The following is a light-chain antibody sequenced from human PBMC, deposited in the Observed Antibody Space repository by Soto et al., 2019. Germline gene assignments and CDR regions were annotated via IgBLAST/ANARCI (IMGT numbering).Light chain of an antibody. V-gene: IGLV2-8*01. CDR3: SSHAGSNSLMV. Sequence: QPVLTQPPSASGSPGQSVTISCTGTSSDIGAFNSISWYQQYPGKAPKLIIFDITQRPSGVPDRFSGSKSANTASLTVSGLQDEDEADYHCSSHAGSNSLMVFGGGTKVTVL. CDR2: DIT. CDR1: SSDIGAFNS. J-gene: IGLJ2*01.